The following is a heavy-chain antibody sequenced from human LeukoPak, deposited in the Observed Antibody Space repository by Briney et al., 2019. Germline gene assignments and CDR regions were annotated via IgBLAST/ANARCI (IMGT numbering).Heavy chain of an antibody. V-gene: IGHV1-69*06. J-gene: IGHJ6*03. CDR1: GGTFSNYA. CDR2: IIPIFHAT. D-gene: IGHD3-10*01. CDR3: ARPRFPYYRLSGPDYYYMDV. Sequence: GASVKVSCKASGGTFSNYAISWVRQAPGQGLEWMGGIIPIFHATNYAQKFQGRVTITADKSTTTAYMELSSLKSEDTAVHYCARPRFPYYRLSGPDYYYMDVWGKGTTVTVSS.